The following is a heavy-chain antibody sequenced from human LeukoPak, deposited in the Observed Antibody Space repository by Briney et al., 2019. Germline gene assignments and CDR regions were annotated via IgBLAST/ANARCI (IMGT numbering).Heavy chain of an antibody. Sequence: PSQTLSLTCTVSGGAITSGGYSWNWIRQPPGKGLEWIGCIYDRGPTYYNPSLKSRITISVDRPKNQFFLNVTSVTAADTAVYYCVRPRTEVGSTATGEAMTLYWHFDLWGRGALVTVSS. J-gene: IGHJ2*01. V-gene: IGHV4-30-2*01. CDR1: GGAITSGGYS. CDR3: VRPRTEVGSTATGEAMTLYWHFDL. D-gene: IGHD3-10*01. CDR2: IYDRGPT.